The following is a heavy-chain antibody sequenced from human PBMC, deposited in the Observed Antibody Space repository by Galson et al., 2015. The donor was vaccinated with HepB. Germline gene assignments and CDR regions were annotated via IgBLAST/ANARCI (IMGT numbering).Heavy chain of an antibody. CDR2: INPSGGST. J-gene: IGHJ6*02. D-gene: IGHD1-26*01. CDR3: ARNPYSGSSYRRSQYYGMDV. CDR1: GYTFTNYY. Sequence: SVKVSCKASGYTFTNYYMHWVRQAPGQGLEWMGVINPSGGSTTHAQKFQGRVIMTRDPSTSTVYMELRGLRSEDTAVYYCARNPYSGSSYRRSQYYGMDVWGQGTTVTVSS. V-gene: IGHV1-46*01.